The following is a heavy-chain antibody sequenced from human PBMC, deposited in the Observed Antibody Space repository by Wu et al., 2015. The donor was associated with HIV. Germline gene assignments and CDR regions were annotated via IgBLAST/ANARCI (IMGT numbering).Heavy chain of an antibody. Sequence: QVQLVQSGAEVKKPGTSVRVSCKISGYRFTSFNINWIRQVHGRGLEWMGYMDPKSGSAAFGRNFQGRVSLTRNNSISTAYMDLSRVTSDDTAIYYCARVGSSLPPHNSGYFQHWGQGT. CDR1: GYRFTSFN. CDR2: MDPKSGSA. V-gene: IGHV1-8*02. D-gene: IGHD5-24*01. CDR3: ARVGSSLPPHNSGYFQH. J-gene: IGHJ1*01.